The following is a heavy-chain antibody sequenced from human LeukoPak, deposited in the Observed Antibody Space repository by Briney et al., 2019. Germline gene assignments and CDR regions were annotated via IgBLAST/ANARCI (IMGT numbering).Heavy chain of an antibody. CDR1: GGSFSGYY. V-gene: IGHV4-34*01. Sequence: SETLSLTCAVYGGSFSGYYWSWIRQPPGKGLEWIAEINHSGSTNYNPSLKSRVTISVDTSKNQFSLKLSSVTAADTAVYYCARRLYYDYVWGSYRYTFDYWGQGTLVTVSS. D-gene: IGHD3-16*02. CDR2: INHSGST. J-gene: IGHJ4*02. CDR3: ARRLYYDYVWGSYRYTFDY.